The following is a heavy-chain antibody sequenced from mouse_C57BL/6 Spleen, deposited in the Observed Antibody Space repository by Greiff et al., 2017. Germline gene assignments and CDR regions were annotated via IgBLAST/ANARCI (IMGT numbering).Heavy chain of an antibody. J-gene: IGHJ4*01. CDR3: ARRFIPLGYAMDY. CDR2: ISNGGGST. Sequence: EVKLMESGGGLVQPGGSLKLSCAASGFTFSDYYMYWVRQTPEKRLEWVAYISNGGGSTYYPDTVKGRFTISRDNAKNTLYLQMSRLKSEDTAMYYCARRFIPLGYAMDYWGQGTSVTVSS. V-gene: IGHV5-12*01. CDR1: GFTFSDYY. D-gene: IGHD1-1*02.